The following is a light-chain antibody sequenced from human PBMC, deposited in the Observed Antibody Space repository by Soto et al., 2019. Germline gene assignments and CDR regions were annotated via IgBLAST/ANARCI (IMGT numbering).Light chain of an antibody. CDR3: HQYNRYTPRT. J-gene: IGKJ4*01. CDR1: HSITTW. V-gene: IGKV1-5*01. CDR2: DHX. Sequence: SRMTQSPSTLSASVGDRVTITXRASHSITTWLAWYQQTPGKXTKLLXXDHXSLESGAPSRFRGRRSGKEFTLTISSLQPDDFATYYCHQYNRYTPRTFGGGTKVDIK.